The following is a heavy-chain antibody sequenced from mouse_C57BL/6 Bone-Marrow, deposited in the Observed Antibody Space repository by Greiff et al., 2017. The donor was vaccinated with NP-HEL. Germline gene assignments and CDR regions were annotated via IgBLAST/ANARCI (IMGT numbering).Heavy chain of an antibody. CDR2: INPNYRTT. CDR1: GFSFTDSN. Sequence: VQLQQSGPELVKPGASVKISCKASGFSFTDSNLTWVQQSNGKSLSWIGVINPNYRTTSYNQKFKGKATLTVDQASSTAYIQINSLISEDAADYYCARRDYYGSSDYYARDYWGQGTSVTVSS. J-gene: IGHJ4*01. D-gene: IGHD1-1*01. CDR3: ARRDYYGSSDYYARDY. V-gene: IGHV1-39*01.